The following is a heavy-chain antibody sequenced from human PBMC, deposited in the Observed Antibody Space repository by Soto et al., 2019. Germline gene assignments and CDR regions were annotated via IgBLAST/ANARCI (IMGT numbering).Heavy chain of an antibody. D-gene: IGHD3-10*01. CDR2: IYYSGST. CDR3: ARRRSVGDYYYGMDV. J-gene: IGHJ6*02. Sequence: NPSETLSLTCTVSGGSTSGYYWSWIRQPPGKGLEWIAYIYYSGSTSYNPSLKSRVTVSVDTSKNQLSLKLSSVTAADTAVYYCARRRSVGDYYYGMDVWGQGITVTVSS. CDR1: GGSTSGYY. V-gene: IGHV4-59*01.